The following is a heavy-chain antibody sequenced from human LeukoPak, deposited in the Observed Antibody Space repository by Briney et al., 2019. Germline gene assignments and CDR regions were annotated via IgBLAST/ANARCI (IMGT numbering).Heavy chain of an antibody. Sequence: SVTLSLTCTVSGGSLSSGGSYWNWIRQHPGKGLEWIGHIYNSGSTYYNPSLKSRVTISVDMFKNQFSLNLTPVTAADSAVYYCARELMDTDTYLYGMDVWGQGTTVTVSS. V-gene: IGHV4-31*03. CDR1: GGSLSSGGSY. D-gene: IGHD5-18*01. CDR2: IYNSGST. CDR3: ARELMDTDTYLYGMDV. J-gene: IGHJ6*02.